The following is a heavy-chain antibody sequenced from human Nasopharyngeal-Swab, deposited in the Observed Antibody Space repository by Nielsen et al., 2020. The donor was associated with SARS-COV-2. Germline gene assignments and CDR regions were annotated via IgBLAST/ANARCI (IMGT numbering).Heavy chain of an antibody. CDR2: INHNERT. CDR3: ARAGRVGDAYTGLDV. CDR1: GGSFNGFY. D-gene: IGHD5-24*01. Sequence: SETLSLTCSVSGGSFNGFYWNWIRQPPGKGLEWIGEINHNERTNYNPSLKSRVTMSVDTSTNPVPLKLNSLTATDTAVYYCARAGRVGDAYTGLDVWGQGTTVTVSS. J-gene: IGHJ6*02. V-gene: IGHV4-34*01.